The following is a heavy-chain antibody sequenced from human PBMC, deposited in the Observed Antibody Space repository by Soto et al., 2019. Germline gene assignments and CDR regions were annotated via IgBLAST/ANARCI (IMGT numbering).Heavy chain of an antibody. Sequence: GGSLRLSCAASGFTFSSYSMNWVRQAPGKGLEWVSSISSSSSYIYYADSVKGRFTISRDNAKNSLYLQMNSLRAEDTAVYYCASQTGDGGCDAFDIWGQGTMVTVSS. J-gene: IGHJ3*02. V-gene: IGHV3-21*01. CDR3: ASQTGDGGCDAFDI. CDR2: ISSSSSYI. CDR1: GFTFSSYS. D-gene: IGHD7-27*01.